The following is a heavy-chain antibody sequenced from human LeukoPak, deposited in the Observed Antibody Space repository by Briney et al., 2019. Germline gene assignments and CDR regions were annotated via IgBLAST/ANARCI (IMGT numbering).Heavy chain of an antibody. CDR2: ISSSSSYI. CDR1: GFTFSSYT. D-gene: IGHD6-19*01. Sequence: GGSLRLSCAASGFTFSSYTMNWVRQAPGKGLKWVSFISSSSSYIYYADSVKGRFTISRDNANNSLYLQMNSLRAEDTAAYYCTRDSYSTGWSAYWGQGTLVTASS. CDR3: TRDSYSTGWSAY. J-gene: IGHJ4*02. V-gene: IGHV3-21*04.